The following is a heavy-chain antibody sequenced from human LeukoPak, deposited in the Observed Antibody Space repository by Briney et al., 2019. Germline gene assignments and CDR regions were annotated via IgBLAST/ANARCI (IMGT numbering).Heavy chain of an antibody. Sequence: SVTVSCTASGGTFSSYAISWVRQAPGQGLEWMGRIIPILGIANYAQKFQGRVTITADKSTSTAYMELSSLRSEDTAVYYCAREPTLLRFLPWFEPWGQGTLVTVSS. CDR3: AREPTLLRFLPWFEP. CDR1: GGTFSSYA. D-gene: IGHD3-3*01. J-gene: IGHJ5*02. CDR2: IIPILGIA. V-gene: IGHV1-69*04.